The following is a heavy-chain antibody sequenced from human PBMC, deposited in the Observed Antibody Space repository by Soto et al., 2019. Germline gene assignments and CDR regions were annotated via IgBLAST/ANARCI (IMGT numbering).Heavy chain of an antibody. CDR3: ARDYADIVVVVAATAGYFQH. CDR1: GFTFSSYA. D-gene: IGHD2-15*01. J-gene: IGHJ1*01. CDR2: ISGSGGST. V-gene: IGHV3-23*01. Sequence: GSLRLSCAASGFTFSSYAMSWVRQAPGKGLEWVSAISGSGGSTYYADSVKGRFTISRDNSKNTLYLQMNSLRAEDTAVYYCARDYADIVVVVAATAGYFQHWGQGTLVTVSS.